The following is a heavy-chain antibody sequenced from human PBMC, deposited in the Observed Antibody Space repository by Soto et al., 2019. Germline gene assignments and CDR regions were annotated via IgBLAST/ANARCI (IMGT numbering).Heavy chain of an antibody. CDR2: IYYSGTT. CDR1: GGSISSYY. Sequence: SETLSLTCTVSGGSISSYYWSWIRQPPGQGLEWIGHIYYSGTTNYNPSLKGRVTISVDTSKNHFSLKLSSVTAADTAVYYCARGPSGDKVDYWGQGIQV. V-gene: IGHV4-59*08. J-gene: IGHJ4*02. D-gene: IGHD7-27*01. CDR3: ARGPSGDKVDY.